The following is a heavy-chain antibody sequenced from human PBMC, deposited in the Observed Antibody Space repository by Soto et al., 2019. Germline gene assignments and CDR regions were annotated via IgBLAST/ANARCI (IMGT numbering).Heavy chain of an antibody. D-gene: IGHD1-20*01. Sequence: QVQLQESGPGLVKPSETLSLICTVSSGSIRNYFWTWIRQPAGKGLEWIGRIYSSGNTVYNASLKSRVTKSIDMSENQFSLKLSSMTAADTAVYYCVTDVESPGISGSWGAFDIWGQGTVVTVSS. J-gene: IGHJ3*02. V-gene: IGHV4-4*07. CDR2: IYSSGNT. CDR3: VTDVESPGISGSWGAFDI. CDR1: SGSIRNYF.